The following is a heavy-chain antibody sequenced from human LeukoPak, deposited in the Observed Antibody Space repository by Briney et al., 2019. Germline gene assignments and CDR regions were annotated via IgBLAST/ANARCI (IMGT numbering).Heavy chain of an antibody. CDR1: GYTFTSYD. J-gene: IGHJ5*02. CDR3: ARGPQAAARRGRGWFDP. V-gene: IGHV1-8*03. Sequence: GASVKVSCKASGYTFTSYDINWVRQATGQGLEWMGWMNPNYGNTGYSQKFQGRVTITRNTSLRTAYMALSSLRSEDTAVYYCARGPQAAARRGRGWFDPWGQGTLVTVSS. CDR2: MNPNYGNT. D-gene: IGHD6-6*01.